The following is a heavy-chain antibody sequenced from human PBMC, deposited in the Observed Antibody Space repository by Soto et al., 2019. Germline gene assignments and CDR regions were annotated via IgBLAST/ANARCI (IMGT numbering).Heavy chain of an antibody. Sequence: EVQLLESGGGLVQPGGSLRLSCAASGFTFSSYAMSWVRQAPGKGLEWVSAISGSGGSTYYADSVKGRFTISRDNSKNTLYLQMNSLRAEDTAVYYCAKGLYIAARPTRPYGMDVWGQGTTVTVSS. CDR3: AKGLYIAARPTRPYGMDV. D-gene: IGHD6-6*01. CDR1: GFTFSSYA. V-gene: IGHV3-23*01. J-gene: IGHJ6*02. CDR2: ISGSGGST.